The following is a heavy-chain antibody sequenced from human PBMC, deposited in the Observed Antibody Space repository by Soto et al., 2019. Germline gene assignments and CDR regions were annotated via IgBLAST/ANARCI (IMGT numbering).Heavy chain of an antibody. CDR2: IYSGGST. D-gene: IGHD3-16*01. Sequence: EEQLVASGGDLVQPGGSLRLSCAASGFTVSNNYMSWVRQAPGKGLEWVSLIYSGGSTYYADSVKGRFTISRDSSKNTLYRQMNSLRAEYTAMYYCAAYSHKGYWGQGTLVTVSS. CDR1: GFTVSNNY. V-gene: IGHV3-66*01. J-gene: IGHJ4*02. CDR3: AAYSHKGY.